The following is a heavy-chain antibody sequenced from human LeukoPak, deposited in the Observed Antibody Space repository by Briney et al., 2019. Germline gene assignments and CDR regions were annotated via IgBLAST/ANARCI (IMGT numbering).Heavy chain of an antibody. V-gene: IGHV4-59*08. Sequence: TSETLSLTCTVSGGPISSYYWSWIRQPPGKGLEWIGYIYYSGNTNYNPSLKSRVTISVDTPKNQVSLKVSSVTAADAAVYYCARLRTGAFDIWGQGTMVTVSS. CDR1: GGPISSYY. J-gene: IGHJ3*02. D-gene: IGHD1-14*01. CDR2: IYYSGNT. CDR3: ARLRTGAFDI.